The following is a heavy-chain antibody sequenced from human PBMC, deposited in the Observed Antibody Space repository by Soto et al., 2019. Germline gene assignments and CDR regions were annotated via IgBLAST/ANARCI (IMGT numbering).Heavy chain of an antibody. J-gene: IGHJ6*02. CDR2: IYPSGNS. D-gene: IGHD1-20*01. Sequence: SETLSLTCIVSGAYVTTYFWSWIRQPAGKGLDWIGRIYPSGNSDYNPSLKGRVTMSVDSSTNQVSLRLTSVTAADTAIYYCVSEGRNQYNGIEVWGQGTTVTVSS. CDR3: VSEGRNQYNGIEV. V-gene: IGHV4-4*07. CDR1: GAYVTTYF.